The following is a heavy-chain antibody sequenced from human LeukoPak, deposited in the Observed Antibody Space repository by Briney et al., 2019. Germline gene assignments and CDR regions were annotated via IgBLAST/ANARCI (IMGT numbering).Heavy chain of an antibody. V-gene: IGHV1-46*01. CDR3: ARDGYPNFDY. CDR2: INPSGGST. Sequence: ASVKVSCKASGYTFTSYAMNWVRQAPGQGLEWMGIINPSGGSTSYAQKFQGRVTMTRDMSTSTVYMELTSLRAEDTAVYYCARDGYPNFDYWGQGTLVTVSS. CDR1: GYTFTSYA. J-gene: IGHJ4*02. D-gene: IGHD6-25*01.